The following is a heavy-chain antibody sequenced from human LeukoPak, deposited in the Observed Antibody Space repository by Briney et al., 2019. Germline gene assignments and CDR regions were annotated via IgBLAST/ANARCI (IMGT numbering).Heavy chain of an antibody. CDR3: ARDYHTMVRGVIIRPPDY. CDR2: IYAYNSNT. J-gene: IGHJ4*02. D-gene: IGHD3-10*01. Sequence: ASVKVSCKASGYTFTRHGNSWMRQAPGQGHEWMKWIYAYNSNTNYAQKPQGRVTMTTDTSTSIAYMELRSLRSDDTAVYYCARDYHTMVRGVIIRPPDYWGQGTLVTVSS. CDR1: GYTFTRHG. V-gene: IGHV1-18*01.